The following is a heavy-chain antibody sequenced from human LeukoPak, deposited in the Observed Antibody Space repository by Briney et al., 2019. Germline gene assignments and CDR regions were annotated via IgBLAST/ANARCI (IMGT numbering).Heavy chain of an antibody. CDR2: FDPEAGET. CDR3: ARAKAWANDWFDP. J-gene: IGHJ5*02. CDR1: GYTLTDFS. D-gene: IGHD1-1*01. Sequence: ASVKVSCKVSGYTLTDFSMHWVRQAPGKGLEWMGGFDPEAGETIYAQKFTGRVIFSEDTSTNTAYMQLSSLRSEDTAVYYCARAKAWANDWFDPWGQGALVTVSS. V-gene: IGHV1-24*01.